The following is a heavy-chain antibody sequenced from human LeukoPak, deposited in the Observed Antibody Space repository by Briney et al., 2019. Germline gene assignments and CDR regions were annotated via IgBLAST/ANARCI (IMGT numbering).Heavy chain of an antibody. J-gene: IGHJ4*02. Sequence: GGSLRLSCAASGFTFSSYSMNWVRQAPGKGLEWVSYISSSSSTIYYADSVKGRFTISRDNAKNSLYLQMNSLRAEDTAVYYCARDRRDGSSCFDYWGQGTLVTVSS. CDR2: ISSSSSTI. V-gene: IGHV3-48*01. D-gene: IGHD5-24*01. CDR3: ARDRRDGSSCFDY. CDR1: GFTFSSYS.